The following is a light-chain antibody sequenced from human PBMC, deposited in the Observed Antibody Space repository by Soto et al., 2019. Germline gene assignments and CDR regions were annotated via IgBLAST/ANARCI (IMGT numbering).Light chain of an antibody. CDR1: SSDVGGYKH. Sequence: QSALTQPPSASGSPGQSVTISCTGTSSDVGGYKHVSWYQQHPGKAPKLMIYEVSKRPSGVPDRFSGSKSGNTASLTVSGLEAADEAYYYCSAYASSYNWVFGGGTKVTVL. J-gene: IGLJ3*02. CDR3: SAYASSYNWV. CDR2: EVS. V-gene: IGLV2-8*01.